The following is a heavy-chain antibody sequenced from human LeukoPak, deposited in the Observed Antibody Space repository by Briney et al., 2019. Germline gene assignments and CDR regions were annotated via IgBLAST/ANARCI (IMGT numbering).Heavy chain of an antibody. CDR2: ISYDGSNK. D-gene: IGHD2-2*02. CDR3: ARGPDSDCSSTSCYTGKLELGFGY. V-gene: IGHV3-30-3*01. Sequence: GGSLRLSCAASGFTFSSYAMHWVRQAPGKGLEWVAVISYDGSNKYYADSVKGRFTISRDNAKNSLYLQMNSLRAEDTAVYYCARGPDSDCSSTSCYTGKLELGFGYWGQGTLVTVSS. J-gene: IGHJ4*02. CDR1: GFTFSSYA.